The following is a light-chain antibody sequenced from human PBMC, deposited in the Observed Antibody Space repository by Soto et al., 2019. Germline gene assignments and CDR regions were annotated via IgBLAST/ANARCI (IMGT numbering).Light chain of an antibody. CDR3: EYYGDTII. CDR2: GTS. J-gene: IGKJ4*01. CDR1: QSISNNH. V-gene: IGKV3-20*01. Sequence: EIVLTQSPGTLSLSPGDRVTLSCRTSQSISNNHLAWYQQRPGQAPRLLIHGTSNRATGIPDRFSGFGSGTDFTLTFSRLEPGDTAVYYCEYYGDTIIFGRGTKVEIK.